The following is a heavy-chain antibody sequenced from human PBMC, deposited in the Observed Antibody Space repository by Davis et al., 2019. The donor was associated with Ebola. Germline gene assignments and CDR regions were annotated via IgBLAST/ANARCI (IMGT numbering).Heavy chain of an antibody. Sequence: ESLKISCAASGFTLSSYSMNWVRQPPGKGLEWIGSIHHSGSAYYNPSLKSRIAISIDTSKNHFSLKLASVAAADTAVYYCARAGALLPAANNWFDPWGQGTLVTVSS. CDR3: ARAGALLPAANNWFDP. V-gene: IGHV4-38-2*01. D-gene: IGHD2-2*01. J-gene: IGHJ5*02. CDR2: IHHSGSA. CDR1: GFTLSSYS.